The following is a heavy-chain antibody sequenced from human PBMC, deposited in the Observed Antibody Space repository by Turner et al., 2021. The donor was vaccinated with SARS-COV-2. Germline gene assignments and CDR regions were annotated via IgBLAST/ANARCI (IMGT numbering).Heavy chain of an antibody. CDR3: ATDSYGTL. V-gene: IGHV1-2*02. J-gene: IGHJ4*02. Sequence: QVLLVQAGGEVKKPGASVKVSCKASGYTFTDYYKHWVRQAPGQGLDWVGWINPNSGGTNSAQKFHGRDTMTRDTSISTAYMELGRLRSDDTAVYYCATDSYGTLWGQGTLVTVSS. CDR2: INPNSGGT. CDR1: GYTFTDYY. D-gene: IGHD5-18*01.